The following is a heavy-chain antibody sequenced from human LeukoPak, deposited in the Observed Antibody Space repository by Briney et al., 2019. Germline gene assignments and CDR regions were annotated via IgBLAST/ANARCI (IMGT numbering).Heavy chain of an antibody. J-gene: IGHJ3*02. CDR2: IYYSGST. CDR1: GGSIRSGGYS. D-gene: IGHD2-2*01. V-gene: IGHV4-31*11. Sequence: SETLSLTCAVSGGSIRSGGYSWSWIRQPPGKGLEWIGYIYYSGSTYYNPSLKSRVTISVDTSKNQFSLKLSSVTAADTAVYYCAREKGDSTSSTDAFDIWGQGTMVTVSS. CDR3: AREKGDSTSSTDAFDI.